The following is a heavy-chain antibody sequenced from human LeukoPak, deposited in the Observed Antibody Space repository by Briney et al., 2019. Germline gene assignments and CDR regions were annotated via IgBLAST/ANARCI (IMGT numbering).Heavy chain of an antibody. J-gene: IGHJ4*02. CDR1: GFTVSSNY. V-gene: IGHV3-53*05. Sequence: GGSLRLSCAASGFTVSSNYMSWVRQAPGKGLEWVSVIYSGGSTYYADSVKGRFTISRDNSKNTLYLQMNSLRAEDTAVYYCAKDFVMVAAAGTYNWGQGTLVTVSS. CDR3: AKDFVMVAAAGTYN. D-gene: IGHD6-13*01. CDR2: IYSGGST.